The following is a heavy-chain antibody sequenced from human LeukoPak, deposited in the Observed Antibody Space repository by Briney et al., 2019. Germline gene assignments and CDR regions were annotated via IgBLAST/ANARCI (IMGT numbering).Heavy chain of an antibody. Sequence: SETLSLTCTVSGGSISSYYWGWIRQPPGKGLEWIGSIYYSGGTYYNPSLKSRVTISVDTSKNQFSLKLSSVTAADTAVYYCSRVYSGSYYVGFYLDYWGQGTLVTVSS. D-gene: IGHD1-26*01. V-gene: IGHV4-39*07. CDR3: SRVYSGSYYVGFYLDY. J-gene: IGHJ4*02. CDR1: GGSISSYY. CDR2: IYYSGGT.